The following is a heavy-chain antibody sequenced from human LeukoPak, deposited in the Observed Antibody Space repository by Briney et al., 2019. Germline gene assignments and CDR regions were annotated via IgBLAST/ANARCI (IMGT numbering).Heavy chain of an antibody. Sequence: ASVKVSCKASGYTFTSYGISWVRQAPGQGLEWMGWISAYNGNTNYAQKLQGRVTMTTDTSTSTAYMELRSLRSDDTAVYYCARARAFRYYGSGSYTEWGQGTLVTVSS. CDR3: ARARAFRYYGSGSYTE. J-gene: IGHJ4*02. D-gene: IGHD3-10*01. CDR2: ISAYNGNT. V-gene: IGHV1-18*01. CDR1: GYTFTSYG.